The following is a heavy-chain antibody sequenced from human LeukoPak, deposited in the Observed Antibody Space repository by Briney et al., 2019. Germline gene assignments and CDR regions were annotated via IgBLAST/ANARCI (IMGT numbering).Heavy chain of an antibody. CDR2: ISFSGSNI. V-gene: IGHV3-11*01. CDR3: ASHSVVVTGTHDAFAF. J-gene: IGHJ3*01. D-gene: IGHD2-21*02. Sequence: PGGSLRLSCAASGFTFSDYYMSWIRQAPGKGLEWVSYISFSGSNIYYADSVKGRFTISRDNAKNSLYLQMNSLRAEDTAVYYCASHSVVVTGTHDAFAFWGQGTMVTVSS. CDR1: GFTFSDYY.